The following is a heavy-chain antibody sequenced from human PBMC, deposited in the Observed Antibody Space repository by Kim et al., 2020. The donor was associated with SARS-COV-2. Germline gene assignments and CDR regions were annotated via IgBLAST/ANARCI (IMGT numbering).Heavy chain of an antibody. CDR2: IYYSGST. V-gene: IGHV4-61*01. J-gene: IGHJ6*02. CDR3: ARDRSSQPGIYYYGMDV. CDR1: GGSVSSGSYY. D-gene: IGHD2-2*01. Sequence: SETLSLTCTVSGGSVSSGSYYWSWIRQPPGKGLEWIGYIYYSGSTNYNPSLKSRVTISVDTSKNQFSLKLSSVTAADTAVYYCARDRSSQPGIYYYGMDVWGQGTTVTVSS.